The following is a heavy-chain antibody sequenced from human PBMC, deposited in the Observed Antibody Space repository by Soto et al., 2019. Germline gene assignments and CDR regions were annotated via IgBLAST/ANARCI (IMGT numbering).Heavy chain of an antibody. CDR2: IYWADDK. D-gene: IGHD6-19*01. Sequence: QITLKESGPTLVKPTQTLTLTCTFSGFSLSSTRMAVGWIRQPPGKALEWLALIYWADDKRYRPFLKGRLTITKDTSKNQVVRTMSNMDPVDTARYYCAHIVVAGLGYYFDYWGQGTLVTVSS. CDR1: GFSLSSTRMA. J-gene: IGHJ4*02. V-gene: IGHV2-5*02. CDR3: AHIVVAGLGYYFDY.